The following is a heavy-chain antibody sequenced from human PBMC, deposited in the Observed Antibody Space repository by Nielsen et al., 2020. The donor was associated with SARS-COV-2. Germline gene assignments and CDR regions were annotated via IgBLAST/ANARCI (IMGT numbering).Heavy chain of an antibody. J-gene: IGHJ4*02. CDR2: ISESGGAT. V-gene: IGHV3-23*01. Sequence: GGSLRFSCVASGFSFSNYVMNWVRQAPGKGLEWVSAISESGGATYYTDSVKGRFTISRDNSRNTLYLEMNSLRADDTAVYYCAKHEGEDWGQGTLVTVSS. CDR3: AKHEGED. CDR1: GFSFSNYV. D-gene: IGHD3-10*01.